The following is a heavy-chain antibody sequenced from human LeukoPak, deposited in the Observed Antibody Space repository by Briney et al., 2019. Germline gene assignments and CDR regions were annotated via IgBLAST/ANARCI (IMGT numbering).Heavy chain of an antibody. CDR2: INHSGST. V-gene: IGHV4-34*01. D-gene: IGHD1-1*01. J-gene: IGHJ3*02. Sequence: SETLSLTCAVYGGSFSGYYWSWIRQPPGKGLEWIGEINHSGSTNYNPSLKSRVTISVDTSKNQFSLKLSSVTAADTAVYYCARDRDWNDSYAFDIWGQGTMVTVSS. CDR1: GGSFSGYY. CDR3: ARDRDWNDSYAFDI.